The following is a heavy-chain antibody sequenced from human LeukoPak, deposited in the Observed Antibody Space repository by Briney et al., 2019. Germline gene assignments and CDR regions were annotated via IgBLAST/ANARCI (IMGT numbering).Heavy chain of an antibody. V-gene: IGHV3-33*01. CDR3: ARDQNSLGDY. J-gene: IGHJ4*02. CDR1: GFTFSGHA. Sequence: VGSLRLSCAASGFTFSGHAMHWVRQAPGKGPEWVAIIWYDGTYKYYADSVKGRFTVSRDNSKNTMYLQMNSLRAEDTAVYYCARDQNSLGDYWGQGTLVTVSS. CDR2: IWYDGTYK. D-gene: IGHD1-26*01.